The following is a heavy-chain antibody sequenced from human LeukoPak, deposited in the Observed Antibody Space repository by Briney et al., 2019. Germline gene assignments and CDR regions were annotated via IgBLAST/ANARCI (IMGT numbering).Heavy chain of an antibody. CDR2: ISYDGSNK. CDR1: GLTFSSYA. V-gene: IGHV3-30-3*01. J-gene: IGHJ3*02. Sequence: PVRSLRLSCAAAGLTFSSYAMHWARQAPGKGLDWVAVISYDGSNKYYADSVKGRFTISRDNFKNTLYLQMNSLRAEDTAVYSCARESYDSPHAFDIWGQGTMVTVSS. CDR3: ARESYDSPHAFDI. D-gene: IGHD5-12*01.